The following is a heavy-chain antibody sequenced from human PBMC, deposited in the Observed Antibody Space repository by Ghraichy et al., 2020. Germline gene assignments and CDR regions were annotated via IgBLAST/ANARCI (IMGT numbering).Heavy chain of an antibody. CDR3: AKGLHSTSWYSEYDY. V-gene: IGHV3-23*01. CDR2: INGGGDTT. J-gene: IGHJ4*02. CDR1: GFIFSNYV. D-gene: IGHD6-13*01. Sequence: GGSLRLSCAASGFIFSNYVMSWVRQAPGKGLDWVSIINGGGDTTYYADSVKGRFTISRDNSKNTLYLQMNSLRAEDTAVYYCAKGLHSTSWYSEYDYWGLGTLVTVSS.